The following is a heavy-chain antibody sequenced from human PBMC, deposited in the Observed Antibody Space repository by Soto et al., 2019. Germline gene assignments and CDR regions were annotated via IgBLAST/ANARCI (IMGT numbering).Heavy chain of an antibody. CDR3: ARLRATNWGVGDY. CDR2: IYYSGST. J-gene: IGHJ4*02. CDR1: GDSISRSSYY. Sequence: SETLSLTCTASGDSISRSSYYWGWIRQPPGKGLEWIGCIYYSGSTFYNPSLRSRVTISIDTSKGQFSLKLSSVTAADTAVFYCARLRATNWGVGDYWGQGTLVTVSS. V-gene: IGHV4-39*01. D-gene: IGHD7-27*01.